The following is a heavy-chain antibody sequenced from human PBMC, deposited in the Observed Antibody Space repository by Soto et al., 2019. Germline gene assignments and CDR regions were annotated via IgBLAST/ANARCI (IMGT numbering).Heavy chain of an antibody. J-gene: IGHJ4*02. CDR1: GFTFSTSF. D-gene: IGHD3-9*01. V-gene: IGHV3-7*01. CDR3: ATHNSSTFES. CDR2: IKPDGRDK. Sequence: GGSLRLSGAASGFTFSTSFMTWIRQAPGKGLEWVAQIKPDGRDKSYVDSMKGRFTISRDNSKNSLYLQMESLRAEDTALYYCATHNSSTFESWGQGALVTVSS.